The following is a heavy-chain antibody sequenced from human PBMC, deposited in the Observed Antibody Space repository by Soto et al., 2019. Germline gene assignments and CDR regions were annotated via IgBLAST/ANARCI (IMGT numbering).Heavy chain of an antibody. Sequence: QVQLQQWGAGLLKPSETLSLTCAVYGGSFSGYYWSWIRQPPGKGLEWIGEINHSGSTNYNPSLKSRVTISVDPSKTQFSLKLSSVTAADTAVYYCARGQRCSGGSCYSLKRNWFDPWGQGTLVTVSS. V-gene: IGHV4-34*01. CDR1: GGSFSGYY. CDR3: ARGQRCSGGSCYSLKRNWFDP. D-gene: IGHD2-15*01. CDR2: INHSGST. J-gene: IGHJ5*02.